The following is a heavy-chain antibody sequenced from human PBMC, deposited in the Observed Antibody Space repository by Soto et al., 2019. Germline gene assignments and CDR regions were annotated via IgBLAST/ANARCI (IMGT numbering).Heavy chain of an antibody. Sequence: PGESLKISCKGPGYSFTSYWIGWVRQMPGKGLEWMGIIYPGDSDTRYSPSFQGQVTISADKSISTAYLQWSSLKASDTAMYYCARRGYCSSTSCYGHWFDPWGQGTLVTVSS. CDR2: IYPGDSDT. CDR1: GYSFTSYW. J-gene: IGHJ5*02. CDR3: ARRGYCSSTSCYGHWFDP. D-gene: IGHD2-2*01. V-gene: IGHV5-51*01.